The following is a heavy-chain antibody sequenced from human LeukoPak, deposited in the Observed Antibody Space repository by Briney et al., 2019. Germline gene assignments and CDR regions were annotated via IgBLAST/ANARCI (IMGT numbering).Heavy chain of an antibody. V-gene: IGHV3-7*03. D-gene: IGHD5-12*01. Sequence: PGGSLRLSCAASGFTFSSYWMSWVRQAPGKGLEWVANIKQDGSEKYYVDSVKGRFTISRDNAKNSLYLQMNSLRAEDTAVYYCAREDSGYDLPIDYWGQGTLVTASS. CDR3: AREDSGYDLPIDY. CDR2: IKQDGSEK. J-gene: IGHJ4*02. CDR1: GFTFSSYW.